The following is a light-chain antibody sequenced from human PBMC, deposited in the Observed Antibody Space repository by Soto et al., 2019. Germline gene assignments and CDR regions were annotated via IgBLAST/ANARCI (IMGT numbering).Light chain of an antibody. CDR3: SSYTTAGVI. Sequence: QSALTQPASVSGSPGQSITISCPGTSNDIGNYDYVSWFQQHPGKAPKLMIYDVNHRPSGVSDRFSGSKSGNTASLTISGLQADDESDYYCSSYTTAGVIFGGGTKLTVL. J-gene: IGLJ2*01. CDR2: DVN. CDR1: SNDIGNYDY. V-gene: IGLV2-14*03.